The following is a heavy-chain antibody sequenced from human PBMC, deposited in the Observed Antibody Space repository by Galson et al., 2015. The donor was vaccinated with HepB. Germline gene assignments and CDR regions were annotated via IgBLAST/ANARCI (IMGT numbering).Heavy chain of an antibody. CDR2: IYYSGST. V-gene: IGHV4-59*01. CDR1: DDSLGSYY. J-gene: IGHJ4*02. CDR3: ARQTVVVTPFDS. D-gene: IGHD2-15*01. Sequence: ETLSLTCIVSDDSLGSYYWSWIRQPPGKGLEWIGYIYYSGSTIYNPSLESRVTISIDTSKSQFSLKMKSVTAADTAIYYCARQTVVVTPFDSWGPGTLVTVSS.